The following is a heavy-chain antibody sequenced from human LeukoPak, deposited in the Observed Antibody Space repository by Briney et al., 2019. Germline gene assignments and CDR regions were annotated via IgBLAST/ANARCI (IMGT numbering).Heavy chain of an antibody. CDR1: GGSISSGGYY. CDR3: ARHQNEYSSSPSAFDI. Sequence: SQTLSLTCTVSGGSISSGGYYWSWIRQHPGKGLEWIGYIYYSGSTYYNPSLKSRVTMSVDTSKNQFSLKLSSVTAADTAVYYCARHQNEYSSSPSAFDIWGQGTMVTVSS. J-gene: IGHJ3*02. V-gene: IGHV4-31*03. CDR2: IYYSGST. D-gene: IGHD6-13*01.